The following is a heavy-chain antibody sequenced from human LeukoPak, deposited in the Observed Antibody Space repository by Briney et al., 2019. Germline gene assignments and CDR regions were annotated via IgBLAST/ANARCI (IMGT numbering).Heavy chain of an antibody. CDR2: IFDGNAT. V-gene: IGHV3-53*01. D-gene: IGHD6-13*01. CDR3: ARDRGSSWPFDC. CDR1: GFTFSSSW. J-gene: IGHJ4*02. Sequence: GGSLRLSCAASGFTFSSSWMSWVRQAPGKGLEWVSVIFDGNATYYADSVRGRFTVSRDKSKNTLNLQMNGLRVEDTGVYYCARDRGSSWPFDCWGQGTLVTVSS.